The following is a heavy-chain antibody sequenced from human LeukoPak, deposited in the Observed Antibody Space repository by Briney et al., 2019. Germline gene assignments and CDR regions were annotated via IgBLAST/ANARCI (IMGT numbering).Heavy chain of an antibody. V-gene: IGHV5-51*01. D-gene: IGHD6-13*01. Sequence: PGESLKISCKGSGNSFSSYWTGWVPQIPGKGLEWMGIIYPGDSDTRYSPSFQGQVTISADKSISTAYLQWSSLKASDTAIYYCARLLAAAGALRHWGQGTLVTVSS. CDR1: GNSFSSYW. CDR3: ARLLAAAGALRH. CDR2: IYPGDSDT. J-gene: IGHJ1*01.